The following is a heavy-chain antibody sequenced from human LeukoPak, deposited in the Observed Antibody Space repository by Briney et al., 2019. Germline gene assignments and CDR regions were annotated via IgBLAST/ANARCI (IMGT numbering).Heavy chain of an antibody. CDR1: DDSVSSSRYY. CDR2: IYHGSA. D-gene: IGHD3-3*01. V-gene: IGHV4-61*01. CDR3: AREGGRQWFLSGALDS. Sequence: PSETLSLTCTVSDDSVSSSRYYWAWIRQPPGKGLEWHGYIYHGSATYNPSLERRVTLSMDTSKNQYSLKMTSVTAADSAVYYCAREGGRQWFLSGALDSWGQGTLVTVSS. J-gene: IGHJ5*01.